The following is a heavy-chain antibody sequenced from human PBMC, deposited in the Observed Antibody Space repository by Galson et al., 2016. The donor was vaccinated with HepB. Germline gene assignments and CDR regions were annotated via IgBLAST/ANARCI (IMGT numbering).Heavy chain of an antibody. V-gene: IGHV3-9*01. CDR2: ISWNSGRV. CDR1: GFNYDNYA. Sequence: SLTLSCAASGFNYDNYAMHWVRQAPGKGLEWVSVISWNSGRVGYVDSVKGRFTISRDNAKNSLYLQMNSLRPEDTAMYYCAKETVSRWKFLRTFYGMDAWGQGTTVTVSS. J-gene: IGHJ6*02. D-gene: IGHD5/OR15-5a*01. CDR3: AKETVSRWKFLRTFYGMDA.